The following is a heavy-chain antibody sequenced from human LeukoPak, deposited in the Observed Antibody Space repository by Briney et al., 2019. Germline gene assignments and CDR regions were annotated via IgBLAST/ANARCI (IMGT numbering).Heavy chain of an antibody. CDR1: GYSFNCYW. D-gene: IGHD2-15*01. V-gene: IGHV5-10-1*01. Sequence: GESLKTFWKGAGYSFNCYWISWVRQMPGKGVEWVGRIDPSDSYNNYSTSFQGHVTIAADKSISTAYLQWSSLKASDTAMYYCARHGSGYCSGGSCYSGALDDYWGQGTLVTVSS. J-gene: IGHJ4*02. CDR2: IDPSDSYN. CDR3: ARHGSGYCSGGSCYSGALDDY.